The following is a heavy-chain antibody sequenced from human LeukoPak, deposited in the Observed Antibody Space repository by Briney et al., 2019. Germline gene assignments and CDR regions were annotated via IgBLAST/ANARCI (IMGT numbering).Heavy chain of an antibody. J-gene: IGHJ4*02. CDR2: IVVGSGNT. D-gene: IGHD5-24*01. V-gene: IGHV1-58*02. CDR3: AASLEMATIMDLDY. Sequence: GASVKVSCKASGFTFSGSAIQWVRQARGQRLEWIGWIVVGSGNTNYAQKFQERVTITRDMSTSTAYMELSSLRSEDTAVYYCAASLEMATIMDLDYWGQGTLVTVSS. CDR1: GFTFSGSA.